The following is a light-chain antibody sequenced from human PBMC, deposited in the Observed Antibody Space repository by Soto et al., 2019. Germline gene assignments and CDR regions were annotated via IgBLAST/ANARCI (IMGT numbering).Light chain of an antibody. CDR3: QSLGTGIQV. V-gene: IGLV4-69*01. CDR2: INYDGTH. J-gene: IGLJ3*02. Sequence: QTVVTQSPSASASLGASVKLTCTLSSGYGTYAIAWHQQQSEKGPRFLMKINYDGTHSKGDGFFDRFSGSSSGAERHLTISSLQSEDEADYYCQSLGTGIQVFGGGTKLTVL. CDR1: SGYGTYA.